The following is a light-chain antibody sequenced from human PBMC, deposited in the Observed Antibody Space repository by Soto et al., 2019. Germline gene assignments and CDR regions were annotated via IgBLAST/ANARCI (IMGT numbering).Light chain of an antibody. CDR1: QDISKF. Sequence: DIQMTQYPSSLSASIGDRSSFTCKASQDISKFLNWYQHKPGQAPSLLIYDASKSHFGVPSRFSGSGSGTDFTLTISSLQPEDNATYYCQQYENRPYTFGPGTQVEIK. CDR3: QQYENRPYT. CDR2: DAS. J-gene: IGKJ3*01. V-gene: IGKV1-33*01.